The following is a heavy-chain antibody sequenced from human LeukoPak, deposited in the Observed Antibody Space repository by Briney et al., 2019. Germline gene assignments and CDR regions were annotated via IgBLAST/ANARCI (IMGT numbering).Heavy chain of an antibody. CDR2: ISSSGSTI. CDR1: GFTFSSYE. J-gene: IGHJ4*02. Sequence: GGSLRLSCAASGFTFSSYEMNWVRQAPGKGLEWVSYISSSGSTIYYADSVKGRFTISRDNAKNSLYLQMNSLRAEDTAVYYCARAYYGSGSYYVDYWGQGTLVTVSS. V-gene: IGHV3-48*03. CDR3: ARAYYGSGSYYVDY. D-gene: IGHD3-10*01.